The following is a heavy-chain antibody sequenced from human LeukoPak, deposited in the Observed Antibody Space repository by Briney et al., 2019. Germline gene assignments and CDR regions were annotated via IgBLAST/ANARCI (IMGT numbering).Heavy chain of an antibody. CDR1: GFTFNSYS. CDR2: ISYDGNNK. V-gene: IGHV3-30-3*01. Sequence: GGSLRLSCAASGFTFNSYSMHWVRQAPGKGLEWVAIISYDGNNKYYADSLKGRFTISRDNSKSTLYLQMNSLRAEDTAVYYCARPSGSLSFGELSPEYWGQGTLVTVSS. D-gene: IGHD3-10*01. J-gene: IGHJ4*02. CDR3: ARPSGSLSFGELSPEY.